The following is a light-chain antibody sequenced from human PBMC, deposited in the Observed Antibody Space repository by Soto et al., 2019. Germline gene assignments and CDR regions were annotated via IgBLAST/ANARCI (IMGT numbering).Light chain of an antibody. V-gene: IGLV1-51*01. CDR3: GSWDSSLSAYV. CDR1: ISNIGGNS. Sequence: QCLLTQPPSVSAAPGQKFTISCSGSISNIGGNSVSWYQQFPGTAPKLLIYDDDKRPSGIPDRFSGSKYGTSATLGITGFQTGDEADYYCGSWDSSLSAYVFATGTKVTVL. CDR2: DDD. J-gene: IGLJ1*01.